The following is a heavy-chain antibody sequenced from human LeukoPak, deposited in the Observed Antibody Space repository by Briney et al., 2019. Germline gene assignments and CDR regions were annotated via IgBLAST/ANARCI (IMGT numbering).Heavy chain of an antibody. D-gene: IGHD2-2*01. V-gene: IGHV1-69*04. CDR3: ARGLPAARLYNWFDP. CDR2: IIPILGIA. CDR1: GGTFSSYA. Sequence: ASVKVSCKASGGTFSSYAISWVRQAPGQGLEWMGRIIPILGIANYAQKFQGRVTITADKSTSTAYMELSSLRSEDTAVYYCARGLPAARLYNWFDPWGQGTLVTVSS. J-gene: IGHJ5*02.